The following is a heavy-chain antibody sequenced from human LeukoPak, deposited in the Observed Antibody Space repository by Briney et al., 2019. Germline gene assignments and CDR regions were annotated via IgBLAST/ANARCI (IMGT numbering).Heavy chain of an antibody. CDR2: IIPIFGTA. Sequence: ASVKVSCKASGGTFSSYAISWVRQAPGQGLEWMGGIIPIFGTANYAQKFQGRVTITADESTSTAYMELSSLRSEDTAVYYCARSGLGYYYYYGMDVWGQGTTVTVS. J-gene: IGHJ6*02. D-gene: IGHD1-1*01. CDR3: ARSGLGYYYYYGMDV. V-gene: IGHV1-69*13. CDR1: GGTFSSYA.